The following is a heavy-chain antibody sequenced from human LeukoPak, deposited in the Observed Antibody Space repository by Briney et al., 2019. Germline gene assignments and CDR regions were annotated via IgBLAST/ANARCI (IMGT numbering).Heavy chain of an antibody. J-gene: IGHJ4*02. D-gene: IGHD3-3*01. Sequence: SETLSLTCTVSGGSISSYYWSWIRQPPGKGLEWIGYIYYSGSTNYNPSLKSRVTISVDTSKNQFSLKLSSVTAADTAVYYCARAGFNYDFWSGYYRGHFDYWGQGTLVTVSS. CDR3: ARAGFNYDFWSGYYRGHFDY. V-gene: IGHV4-59*01. CDR1: GGSISSYY. CDR2: IYYSGST.